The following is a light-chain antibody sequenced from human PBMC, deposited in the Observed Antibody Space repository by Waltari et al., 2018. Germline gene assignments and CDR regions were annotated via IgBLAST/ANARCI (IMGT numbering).Light chain of an antibody. CDR2: RAS. V-gene: IGKV3-20*01. CDR3: QQHGTLPAT. J-gene: IGKJ1*01. CDR1: KSVGSSS. Sequence: EIVLTQSPGTASLSPGERVTLSCRASKSVGSSSLAWYQQKPGKAPRLVIYRASRMATGIPDRFSGSGSGTDFSLTISRLEPEDFAVYYCQQHGTLPATFGQGTKVEVK.